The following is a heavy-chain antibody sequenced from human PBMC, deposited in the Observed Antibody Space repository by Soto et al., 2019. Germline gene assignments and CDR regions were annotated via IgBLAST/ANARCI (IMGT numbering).Heavy chain of an antibody. J-gene: IGHJ4*02. CDR3: AREVRYCTNGVCYRNFDY. Sequence: PGGSLRLSCAASGFTFSDYYMSWIRQAPGKGLEWVSYISSSGSTIYYADSVKGRFTISRDNAKNSLYLQMNSLRAEDTAVYYCAREVRYCTNGVCYRNFDYWGQGTLVTVSS. CDR1: GFTFSDYY. V-gene: IGHV3-11*01. CDR2: ISSSGSTI. D-gene: IGHD2-8*01.